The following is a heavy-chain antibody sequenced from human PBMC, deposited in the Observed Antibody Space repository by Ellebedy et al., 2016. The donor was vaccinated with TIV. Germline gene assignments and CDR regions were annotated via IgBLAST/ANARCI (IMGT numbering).Heavy chain of an antibody. CDR2: ISGSGSHI. D-gene: IGHD1-7*01. Sequence: GGSLRLSCAASGFTFATYEMNWVRQAPGKGLEWLSYISGSGSHIYYADSVKGRFSVSRDNAKNSIYLQMNSLRAEDTAFYYCARALAGTWTYLDAWGQGTLVTVSS. J-gene: IGHJ5*02. CDR1: GFTFATYE. CDR3: ARALAGTWTYLDA. V-gene: IGHV3-48*03.